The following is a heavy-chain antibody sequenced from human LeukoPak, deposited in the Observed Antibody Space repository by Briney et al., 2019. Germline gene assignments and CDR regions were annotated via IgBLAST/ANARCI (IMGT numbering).Heavy chain of an antibody. CDR1: GYTFTNYG. D-gene: IGHD1-26*01. CDR2: ISAYNGNT. V-gene: IGHV1-18*04. Sequence: GASVKVSCKASGYTFTNYGITWVRQAPGQGLEWMGWISAYNGNTNYAQKLQGRVTVTTDTSTSTAYMELRSLRSDDTAVYYCVRDKWELLPGSCDYWGQGTLVTVSS. J-gene: IGHJ4*02. CDR3: VRDKWELLPGSCDY.